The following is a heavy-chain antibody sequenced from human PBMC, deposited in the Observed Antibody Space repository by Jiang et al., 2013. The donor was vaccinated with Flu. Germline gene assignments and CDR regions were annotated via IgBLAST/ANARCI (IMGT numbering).Heavy chain of an antibody. V-gene: IGHV3-73*01. J-gene: IGHJ6*02. CDR3: ARSSLITMVRGAPTGGYYGMDI. CDR2: IRSKVHNYAT. Sequence: VQLLESGGGLVQPGGSLKLSCAASGFTFSDSTINWVRQASGKGLEWVGRIRSKVHNYATADAASVNGRFIFSRDDSKNTAYLQMNSLKTEDTAVYYCARSSLITMVRGAPTGGYYGMDIWGQGTTVTVSS. D-gene: IGHD3-10*01. CDR1: GFTFSDST.